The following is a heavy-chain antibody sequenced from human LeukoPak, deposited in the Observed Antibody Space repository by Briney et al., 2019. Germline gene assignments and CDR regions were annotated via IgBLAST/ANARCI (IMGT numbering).Heavy chain of an antibody. CDR2: IYYSGST. V-gene: IGHV4-59*01. CDR3: ARVPGGDYVRYYYYYYMDV. CDR1: GGSISSYY. Sequence: SETLSLTCTVSGGSISSYYWSWIRQPPGKGLEWIGYIYYSGSTNYNPSLKSRVTISVDTSKNRFSLKLSSVTAADTAVYYCARVPGGDYVRYYYYYYMDVWGKGTTVTVSS. J-gene: IGHJ6*03. D-gene: IGHD4-17*01.